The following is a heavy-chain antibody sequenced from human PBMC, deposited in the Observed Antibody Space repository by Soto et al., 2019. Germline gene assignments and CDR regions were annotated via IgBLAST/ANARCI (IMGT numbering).Heavy chain of an antibody. J-gene: IGHJ5*01. D-gene: IGHD2-15*01. CDR3: ARFLYCRDGRCSGDWFES. CDR2: IIPILDIA. Sequence: SVKVSCKASGGSFSSYAISWVRQAPGQGLEWMGRIIPILDIANYAQNFQGRVTMSADKSTSTAYMELSSLRSEDTAVYYCARFLYCRDGRCSGDWFESWGQGTLDTVSS. CDR1: GGSFSSYA. V-gene: IGHV1-69*04.